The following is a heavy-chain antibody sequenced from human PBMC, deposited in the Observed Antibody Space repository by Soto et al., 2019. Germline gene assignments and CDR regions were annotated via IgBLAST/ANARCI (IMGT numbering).Heavy chain of an antibody. D-gene: IGHD6-6*01. CDR3: ARNGIAARAGSLDP. CDR1: GFTFSSYA. J-gene: IGHJ5*02. CDR2: ISYDGSNK. V-gene: IGHV3-30-3*01. Sequence: ESGGGVVQPGRSLRLSCAASGFTFSSYAMHWVRQAPGKGLEWVAVISYDGSNKYYADSVKGRFTISRDNSKNTLYLQMNSLRAEDTAVYYCARNGIAARAGSLDPWGQGTLVTVSS.